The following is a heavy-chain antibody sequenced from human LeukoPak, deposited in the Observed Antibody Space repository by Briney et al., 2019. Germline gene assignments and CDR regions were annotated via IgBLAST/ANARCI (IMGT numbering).Heavy chain of an antibody. CDR2: ISSSSSTI. D-gene: IGHD1-1*01. Sequence: GGSLRLSCAASGFTFSSYSMNWVRQAPGKGLEWVSYISSSSSTIYYADSVKGRFTISRDNAKNSLYLQMNSLRAEDTAVYYCARDRYSQDYGMDVWGQGTTVTVSS. CDR1: GFTFSSYS. CDR3: ARDRYSQDYGMDV. J-gene: IGHJ6*02. V-gene: IGHV3-48*04.